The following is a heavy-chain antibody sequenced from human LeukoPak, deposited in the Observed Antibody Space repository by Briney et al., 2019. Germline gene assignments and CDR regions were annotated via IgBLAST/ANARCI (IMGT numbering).Heavy chain of an antibody. D-gene: IGHD6-25*01. J-gene: IGHJ4*02. V-gene: IGHV3-66*01. CDR1: GFTVSSNY. CDR3: ARETARRAAC. CDR2: IYTGGTT. Sequence: GGSLRLSCAVSGFTVSSNYMSWVRQAPGKGLEWVSVIYTGGTTYYADSVKGRFTISRDNSKNTLYLQMNSLRAEDTAVYYCARETARRAACWGQGTLVTVSS.